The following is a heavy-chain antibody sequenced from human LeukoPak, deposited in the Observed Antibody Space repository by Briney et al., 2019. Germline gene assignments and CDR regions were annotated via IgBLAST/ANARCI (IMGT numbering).Heavy chain of an antibody. Sequence: SETLSLTCTVSGGSISSYYWSWIRQPPGKGLEWIGYIYYSGSTNYNPSLKSRVTISVDTSKNQFSLKLSSVTAADTAVYYCAREDDSGSYNWGQGILVTVSS. CDR3: AREDDSGSYN. CDR1: GGSISSYY. CDR2: IYYSGST. J-gene: IGHJ4*02. V-gene: IGHV4-59*01. D-gene: IGHD1-26*01.